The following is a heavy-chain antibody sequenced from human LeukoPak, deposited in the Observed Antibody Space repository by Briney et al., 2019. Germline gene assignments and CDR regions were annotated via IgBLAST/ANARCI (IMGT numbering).Heavy chain of an antibody. V-gene: IGHV3-74*01. Sequence: GGSLRLSCAASGFTFSSYSMNWVRQAPGKGLVWVSRINSDGSSTSYADSVKGRFTISRDNAKNTLYLQMNSLRAEDTAVYYCARTYYYDSSGPRTHAFDIWGQGTMVTVSS. CDR3: ARTYYYDSSGPRTHAFDI. J-gene: IGHJ3*02. CDR2: INSDGSST. D-gene: IGHD3-22*01. CDR1: GFTFSSYS.